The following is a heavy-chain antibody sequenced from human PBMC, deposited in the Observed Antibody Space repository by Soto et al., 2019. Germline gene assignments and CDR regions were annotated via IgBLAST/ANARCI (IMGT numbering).Heavy chain of an antibody. D-gene: IGHD1-1*01. Sequence: PGGSLRLSCAASGFTFSSYAMHWVRQAPGKGLEWVAVISYDGSNKYYADSVKGRFTISRDNSKNTLYLQMNSLRAEDTAVYYCARDRPWNVLYYFDYWGQGTLVTVSS. CDR3: ARDRPWNVLYYFDY. CDR2: ISYDGSNK. V-gene: IGHV3-30-3*01. J-gene: IGHJ4*02. CDR1: GFTFSSYA.